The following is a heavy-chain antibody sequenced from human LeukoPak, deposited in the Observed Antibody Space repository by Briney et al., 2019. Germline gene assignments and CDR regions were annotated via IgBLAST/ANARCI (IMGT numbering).Heavy chain of an antibody. J-gene: IGHJ4*02. V-gene: IGHV4-39*01. CDR1: GGSISSSSYY. CDR2: IYYGGST. Sequence: SETLSLTCTVSGGSISSSSYYWGWIRQPPGKGLEWIGSIYYGGSTYYNPSLKSRVTISVDTSKNQFSLKLSSVTAADTAVYYCARRVRSYYGSGSYYRGDVGEWGQGTLVTVSS. CDR3: ARRVRSYYGSGSYYRGDVGE. D-gene: IGHD3-10*01.